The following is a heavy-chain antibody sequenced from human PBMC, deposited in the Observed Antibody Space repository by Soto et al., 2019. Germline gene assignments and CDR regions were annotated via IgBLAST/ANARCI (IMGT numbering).Heavy chain of an antibody. CDR1: GGSISSGYW. V-gene: IGHV4-4*02. Sequence: QVQLRESGPGLVRPSETLSLTCAVSGGSISSGYWWGWVRQPPGKGLEWIGEISRGGNPNYNPSLKSRVTISVDTSNNEFSLMLNSVTAADTAVYYCVRNADFCSDFWGHGTLVTVSS. D-gene: IGHD2-2*01. CDR3: VRNADFCSDF. CDR2: ISRGGNP. J-gene: IGHJ4*01.